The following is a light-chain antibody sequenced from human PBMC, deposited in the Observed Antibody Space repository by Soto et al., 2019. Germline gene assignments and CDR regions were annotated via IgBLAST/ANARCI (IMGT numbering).Light chain of an antibody. CDR1: SSNNGNNY. CDR2: ENN. J-gene: IGLJ3*02. V-gene: IGLV1-51*02. Sequence: SVLTQPPSVSAAPGQKVTISFSGSSSNNGNNYVSWYQQLPGTAPKLLIYENNKRPSGIPDRFSGSKSGTSATLGIAGLQTGDEADYYCGTWDSSLSAGGVFGGGTQLPVL. CDR3: GTWDSSLSAGGV.